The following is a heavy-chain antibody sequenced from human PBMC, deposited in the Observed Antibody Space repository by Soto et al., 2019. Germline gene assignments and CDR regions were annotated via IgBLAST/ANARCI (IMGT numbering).Heavy chain of an antibody. D-gene: IGHD3-10*01. CDR2: LKSKSDGGTT. V-gene: IGHV3-15*07. CDR1: GFNLNDAW. Sequence: EVQLVESGGGLAKQGGSLRLSCAVSGFNLNDAWMNWVRQAPGKGLEWVGLLKSKSDGGTTDYAAPVKGRFTISRDDSKNTLYLQMSSLKTEDTAVYYCATLATYGSGSYYVIWGQGTLITVSS. J-gene: IGHJ4*02. CDR3: ATLATYGSGSYYVI.